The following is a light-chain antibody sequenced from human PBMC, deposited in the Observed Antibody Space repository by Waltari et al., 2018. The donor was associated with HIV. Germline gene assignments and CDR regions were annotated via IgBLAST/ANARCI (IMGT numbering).Light chain of an antibody. CDR2: DNT. J-gene: IGLJ2*01. Sequence: QSVLTQPPSVPGAPGQRVTISCTGTSSNIGAGYDLHWSQQVPGSVPRLLIYDNTNRPSGVPDRFSGSKSGTSASLAISGLQAEDEADYYCQSYDSSLKVIFGGGTKVTVL. CDR1: SSNIGAGYD. V-gene: IGLV1-40*01. CDR3: QSYDSSLKVI.